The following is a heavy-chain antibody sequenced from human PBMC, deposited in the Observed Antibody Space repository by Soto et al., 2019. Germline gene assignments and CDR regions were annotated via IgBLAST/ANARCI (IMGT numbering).Heavy chain of an antibody. CDR1: RYTFTGYY. CDR2: INPNSGGT. J-gene: IGHJ6*02. V-gene: IGHV1-2*04. CDR3: ARGVAGNYYYGMDV. Sequence: GTSVKVSCKASRYTFTGYYMHWVRQAPGQGLEWMGWINPNSGGTNYAQKFQGWVTMTRDTSISTAYMELSRLRSDDTAVYYCARGVAGNYYYGMDVWGQGTTVTVSS. D-gene: IGHD6-19*01.